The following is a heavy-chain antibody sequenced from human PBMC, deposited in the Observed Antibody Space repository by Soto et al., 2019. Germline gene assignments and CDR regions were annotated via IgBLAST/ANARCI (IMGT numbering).Heavy chain of an antibody. CDR3: ARTNYHFDL. CDR2: INSDGSST. V-gene: IGHV3-74*01. CDR1: GFTFSGYR. Sequence: GGSLRLSCAASGFTFSGYRMHWVRQAPGKGLVWVSRINSDGSSTDYADSVRGRFTISRDNAKNTLHLQMDGLRAEDTAVYYCARTNYHFDLWGQGTPVTVSS. J-gene: IGHJ4*02. D-gene: IGHD3-10*01.